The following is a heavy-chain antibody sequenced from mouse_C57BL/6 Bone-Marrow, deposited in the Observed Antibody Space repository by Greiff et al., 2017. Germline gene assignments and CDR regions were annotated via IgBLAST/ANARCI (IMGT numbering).Heavy chain of an antibody. D-gene: IGHD1-1*01. Sequence: VQLQQSGAELARPGASVKLSCKASGYTFTSYGISWVKQRTGQGLEWIGVIYPRSGNTYYNEKFKGKATLTADKSSSAAYMELRCLTSEDSAVYFCSSPPYYGSIDRGFAYWGQGTMVTGSA. CDR2: IYPRSGNT. CDR1: GYTFTSYG. CDR3: SSPPYYGSIDRGFAY. J-gene: IGHJ3*01. V-gene: IGHV1-81*01.